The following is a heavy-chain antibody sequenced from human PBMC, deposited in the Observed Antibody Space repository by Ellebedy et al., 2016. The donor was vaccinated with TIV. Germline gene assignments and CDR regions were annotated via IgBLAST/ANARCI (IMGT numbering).Heavy chain of an antibody. D-gene: IGHD3-22*01. V-gene: IGHV4-59*05. CDR3: ARGRVMNYDSSGYYYDAFDI. Sequence: MPSETLSLTCTVSGGSISSYYWSRIRQPPGKGLEWIGSIYYSGSTYYNPSLKSRVTISVDTSKNQFSLKLSSVTAADTAVYYCARGRVMNYDSSGYYYDAFDIWGQGTMVTVSS. CDR1: GGSISSYY. CDR2: IYYSGST. J-gene: IGHJ3*02.